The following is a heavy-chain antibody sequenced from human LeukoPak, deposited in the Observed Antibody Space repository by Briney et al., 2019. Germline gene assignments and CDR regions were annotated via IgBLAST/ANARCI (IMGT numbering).Heavy chain of an antibody. CDR2: ISSSGSTI. J-gene: IGHJ4*02. D-gene: IGHD3-9*01. Sequence: GGSLRLSCAASGFTFSSYEMNWVRQAPGKGLEWVSYISSSGSTIYYADSVKGRFTISRDNAKNSLYLQMNSLRAEDTAVYYCAREWSGYFDWLFFFDYWGQGTLVTVSS. CDR3: AREWSGYFDWLFFFDY. V-gene: IGHV3-48*03. CDR1: GFTFSSYE.